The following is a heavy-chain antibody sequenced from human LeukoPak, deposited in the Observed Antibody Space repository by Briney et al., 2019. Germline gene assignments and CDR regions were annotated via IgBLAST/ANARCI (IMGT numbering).Heavy chain of an antibody. D-gene: IGHD6-19*01. CDR3: ARGRYSSGWYVGYYMDV. CDR2: IYYSGST. Sequence: PSETLSLTCTVSGGSISSYYWSWIRQPPGKGLEWIGYIYYSGSTNYNPSLKSRVTISVDTSKNQFSLKLSSVTAEDTAVYYCARGRYSSGWYVGYYMDVWGKGTTVTISS. CDR1: GGSISSYY. V-gene: IGHV4-59*01. J-gene: IGHJ6*03.